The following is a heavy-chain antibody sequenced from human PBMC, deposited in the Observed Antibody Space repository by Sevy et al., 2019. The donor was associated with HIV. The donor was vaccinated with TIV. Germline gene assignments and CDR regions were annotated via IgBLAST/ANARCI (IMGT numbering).Heavy chain of an antibody. D-gene: IGHD5-18*01. V-gene: IGHV1-69*13. Sequence: SVKVSCKASGGTFSSYAISWVRQAPGQGLEWMGGIIPIFGTANYAQKFQGRVTITADESTSPAYMELSSLRSEDTAVYYCARTGGEVDTAMVNSFGYFDYWGQGTLVTVSS. CDR1: GGTFSSYA. J-gene: IGHJ4*02. CDR2: IIPIFGTA. CDR3: ARTGGEVDTAMVNSFGYFDY.